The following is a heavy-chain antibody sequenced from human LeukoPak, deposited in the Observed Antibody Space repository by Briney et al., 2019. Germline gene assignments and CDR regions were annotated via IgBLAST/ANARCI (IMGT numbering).Heavy chain of an antibody. J-gene: IGHJ5*02. Sequence: WETLSLTCTVSGGSISSGTHYGGWIRQPPGKGLEWIGSVYYSGNTYYNPSLKSRVTMSVDTSRNQFSLKPTSVTAADTAVYYCAANGRDGYNVLVGWFDPWGQGTLVTVSS. V-gene: IGHV4-39*01. CDR2: VYYSGNT. D-gene: IGHD5-24*01. CDR1: GGSISSGTHY. CDR3: AANGRDGYNVLVGWFDP.